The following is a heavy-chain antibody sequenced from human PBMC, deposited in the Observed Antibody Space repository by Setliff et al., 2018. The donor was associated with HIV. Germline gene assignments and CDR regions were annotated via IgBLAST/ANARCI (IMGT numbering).Heavy chain of an antibody. D-gene: IGHD6-19*01. J-gene: IGHJ6*02. CDR2: IYYSGST. CDR3: AGGAVAGYYYYYGMDV. CDR1: GGSISSSSYY. Sequence: PSETLSLTCTVSGGSISSSSYYWGWIRQPPGKGLEWIGSIYYSGSTYYNPSLKSRVTISVDTSKNQFSLKLSSVTAADTAVYYCAGGAVAGYYYYYGMDVWGQGTTVTVSS. V-gene: IGHV4-39*01.